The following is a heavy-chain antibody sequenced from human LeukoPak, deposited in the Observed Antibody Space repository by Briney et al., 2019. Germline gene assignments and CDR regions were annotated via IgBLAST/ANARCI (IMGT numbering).Heavy chain of an antibody. CDR2: INHSGST. J-gene: IGHJ4*02. V-gene: IGHV4-34*01. D-gene: IGHD6-13*01. CDR1: GGSFSGYY. Sequence: SETLSLTCAVYGGSFSGYYWSWIRQPPGKGLEWIGEINHSGSTNYNPSLKSRVTISVDTSKNQFSLKLSSVTAADTAVYYCARGLPVDSSSWAALENWGQGTLVTVSS. CDR3: ARGLPVDSSSWAALEN.